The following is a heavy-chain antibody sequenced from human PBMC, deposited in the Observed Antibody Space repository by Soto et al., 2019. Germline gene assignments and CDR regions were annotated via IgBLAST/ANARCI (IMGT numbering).Heavy chain of an antibody. D-gene: IGHD6-13*01. J-gene: IGHJ5*02. CDR2: INESGST. CDR1: GGSFSGHY. CDR3: ARSRRGFGSSWYDWFDP. Sequence: KTSETLSLTCAVYGGSFSGHYWSWIRQPPGKGLEWIGEINESGSTKYNPSLKSRVTTSLDTSKNQFSLKLSSVTAADTAVYYCARSRRGFGSSWYDWFDPWGQGTLVTVSS. V-gene: IGHV4-34*01.